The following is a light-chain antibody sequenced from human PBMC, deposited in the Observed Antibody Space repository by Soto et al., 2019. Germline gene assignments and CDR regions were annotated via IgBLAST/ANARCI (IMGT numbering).Light chain of an antibody. CDR2: GAS. CDR3: QQYNNWPPD. Sequence: EIVMTQSPATLSVSPGERATLSCRASQSVSSNLAWYQQKPGQAPRLLIYGASTRATGIPARFSGSGSGTEFTRTISGLQSEDFAVYYCQQYNNWPPDFGQGTTVEIK. J-gene: IGKJ1*01. CDR1: QSVSSN. V-gene: IGKV3-15*01.